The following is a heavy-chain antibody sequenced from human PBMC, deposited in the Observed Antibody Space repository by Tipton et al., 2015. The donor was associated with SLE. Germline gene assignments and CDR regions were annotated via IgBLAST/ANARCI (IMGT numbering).Heavy chain of an antibody. CDR1: GASISGSNYY. D-gene: IGHD1-26*01. CDR3: ARRIVGAGTLDY. Sequence: TLSLTCTVSGASISGSNYYWGWIRQPPGKGLEWIGSFYYSGSTNYNPSLKSRVTISVDTSKNQFSLTLSSVTAADTALYYCARRIVGAGTLDYWGQGTLVTVSP. V-gene: IGHV4-39*01. CDR2: FYYSGST. J-gene: IGHJ4*02.